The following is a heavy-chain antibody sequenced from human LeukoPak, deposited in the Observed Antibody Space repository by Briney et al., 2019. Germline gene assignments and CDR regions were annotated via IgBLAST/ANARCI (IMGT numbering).Heavy chain of an antibody. V-gene: IGHV4-59*08. Sequence: PSETLSLTCTVSGGSISSYYWSWIRQPPGKGLEWIGYIYYSGSTNYNPSLKSRVTISVDTSKNQLSLKLSSVTAADTAVYYCARPYYYDSRIDPWGQGILVTVSS. J-gene: IGHJ5*02. CDR1: GGSISSYY. CDR2: IYYSGST. CDR3: ARPYYYDSRIDP. D-gene: IGHD3-22*01.